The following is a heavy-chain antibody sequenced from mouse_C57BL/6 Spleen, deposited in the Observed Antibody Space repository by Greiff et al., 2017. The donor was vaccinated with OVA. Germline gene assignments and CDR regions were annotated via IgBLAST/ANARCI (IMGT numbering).Heavy chain of an antibody. D-gene: IGHD2-1*01. Sequence: EVKLQESGPGLVKPSQSLSLTCSVTGYSITSGYYWNWIRQFPGNKLEWMGYISYDGSNNYNPSLKNRISITRDTSKNQFFLKLNSVTTEDTATYYCAREDGNYGAYWGQGTLVTVSA. CDR1: GYSITSGYY. J-gene: IGHJ3*01. CDR3: AREDGNYGAY. V-gene: IGHV3-6*01. CDR2: ISYDGSN.